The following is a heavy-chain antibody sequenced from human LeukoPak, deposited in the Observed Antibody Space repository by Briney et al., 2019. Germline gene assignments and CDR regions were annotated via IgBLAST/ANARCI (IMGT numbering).Heavy chain of an antibody. V-gene: IGHV3-64D*09. D-gene: IGHD3-10*01. Sequence: TGGSLRLSCSASGFTFSTYAMHWVRQAPGKGLKDVSAISSNGGSTYYADSVKGRFTISRDNSKNTLYLQMSSLRTGDSAIYYCVKLAAPGAIWYFDLWGRGTLVTVSS. CDR1: GFTFSTYA. CDR2: ISSNGGST. J-gene: IGHJ2*01. CDR3: VKLAAPGAIWYFDL.